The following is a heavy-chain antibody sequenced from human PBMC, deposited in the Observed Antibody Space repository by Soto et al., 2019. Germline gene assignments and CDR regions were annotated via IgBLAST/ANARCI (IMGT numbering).Heavy chain of an antibody. CDR2: IGTAGDT. CDR1: GFTFSSYD. Sequence: GGSLRLSCAASGFTFSSYDMHWVRQATGKGLEWVSAIGTAGDTYYPGSVKGRFTISRENAKNSLYLQMNSLRAGDTAVYYCARYPRTGSGSTTYYGMDGWGQGTTVTVSS. J-gene: IGHJ6*02. V-gene: IGHV3-13*04. D-gene: IGHD3-10*01. CDR3: ARYPRTGSGSTTYYGMDG.